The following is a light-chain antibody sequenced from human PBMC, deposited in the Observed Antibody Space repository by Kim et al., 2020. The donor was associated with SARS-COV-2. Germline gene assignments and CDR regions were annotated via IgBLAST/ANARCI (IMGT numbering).Light chain of an antibody. CDR1: QSVSIF. CDR2: DAS. Sequence: LSPGERATLSSRADQSVSIFLAWYQQTPGQPPRLLIYDASNGATGIPARFSGGGSGTDFTLTISSLEPEDVAVYYCQQRSNWSGTFGQGTKVDIK. CDR3: QQRSNWSGT. V-gene: IGKV3-11*01. J-gene: IGKJ1*01.